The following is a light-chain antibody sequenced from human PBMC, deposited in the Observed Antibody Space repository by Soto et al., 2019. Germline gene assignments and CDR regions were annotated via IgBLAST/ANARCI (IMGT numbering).Light chain of an antibody. V-gene: IGLV2-11*01. Sequence: QSALTQPRSVSGSPGQSVTISCTGTSSDVGDYNYVSWYQQHPGKAPKVMIYDVSKRPSGVPDRFSGSKSGNTASLTISGLQAEDESDYYCCSYAGSSFYVFGAGTKVTVL. CDR1: SSDVGDYNY. CDR3: CSYAGSSFYV. CDR2: DVS. J-gene: IGLJ1*01.